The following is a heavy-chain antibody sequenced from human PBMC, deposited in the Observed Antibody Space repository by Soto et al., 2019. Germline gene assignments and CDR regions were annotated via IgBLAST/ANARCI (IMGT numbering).Heavy chain of an antibody. CDR1: GFTFRSYV. J-gene: IGHJ1*01. D-gene: IGHD3-16*01. CDR3: ARWGTTGGLDV. CDR2: TSYDGSDK. Sequence: QVQLVESGGGVVQPGTSLRVSCVGSGFTFRSYVMHWVRQAPGKGLEWVALTSYDGSDKYYDDSVRGRFTISRDNSRNTVDLQMDSMRLEDPALYYCARWGTTGGLDVWGQGTLVSVSS. V-gene: IGHV3-30*19.